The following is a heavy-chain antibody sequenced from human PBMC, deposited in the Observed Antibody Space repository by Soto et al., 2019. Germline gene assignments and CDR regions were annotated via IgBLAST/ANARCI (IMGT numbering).Heavy chain of an antibody. J-gene: IGHJ6*03. Sequence: ASVKVSCKVSGYTLTELSMHWVRQAPGKGLEWMGGFDPEDGETIYAQKFQGRVTMTEDTSTDTAYMELSSLRSEDTAVYYCARGTLGYCSSTSCYLSHRYYYYMDVWGKGTTVTVSS. CDR3: ARGTLGYCSSTSCYLSHRYYYYMDV. CDR2: FDPEDGET. V-gene: IGHV1-24*01. D-gene: IGHD2-2*01. CDR1: GYTLTELS.